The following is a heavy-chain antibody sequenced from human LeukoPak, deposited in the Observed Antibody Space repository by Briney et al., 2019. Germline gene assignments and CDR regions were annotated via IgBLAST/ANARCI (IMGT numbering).Heavy chain of an antibody. Sequence: PGGSLRLSCAASRFTFSSYSMSWVRQAPGKGLEWVSSISSSSSYIYYADSVKGRFNISRNNAQNSLYLQMNSLRAEDTAVYYCARDALNCDYEQYFQHWGQGTLVTVSS. J-gene: IGHJ1*01. D-gene: IGHD4-17*01. CDR3: ARDALNCDYEQYFQH. CDR1: RFTFSSYS. V-gene: IGHV3-21*01. CDR2: ISSSSSYI.